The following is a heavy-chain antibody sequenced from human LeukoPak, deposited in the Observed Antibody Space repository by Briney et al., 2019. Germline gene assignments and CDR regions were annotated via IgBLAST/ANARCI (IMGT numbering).Heavy chain of an antibody. D-gene: IGHD3-3*01. V-gene: IGHV3-23*01. CDR1: GFTFSSYA. J-gene: IGHJ4*02. CDR3: AKSDYDFWSGYYPWDY. CDR2: ISGSGGST. Sequence: PGGSLRLSCAASGFTFSSYAMSWVRQAPGKGLEWVSAISGSGGSTYYADSVKGRFTISRDNSKNTLYLQMNSLRAEDTAVYYCAKSDYDFWSGYYPWDYWGQGTLVTVSS.